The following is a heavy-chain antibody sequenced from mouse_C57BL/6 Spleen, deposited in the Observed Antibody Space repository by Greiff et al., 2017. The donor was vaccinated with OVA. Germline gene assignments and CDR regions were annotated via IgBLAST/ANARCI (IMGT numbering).Heavy chain of an antibody. CDR1: GYSFTDYN. CDR3: AREGDYGSSSHFDY. V-gene: IGHV1-39*01. Sequence: QLQESGPELVKPGASVKISCKASGYSFTDYNMNWVKQSNGKSLEWIGVINPNYGTTSYNQKFKGKATLTVDQSSSTAYMQLNSLTSEDSAVYYCAREGDYGSSSHFDYWGQGTTLTVSS. D-gene: IGHD1-1*01. CDR2: INPNYGTT. J-gene: IGHJ2*01.